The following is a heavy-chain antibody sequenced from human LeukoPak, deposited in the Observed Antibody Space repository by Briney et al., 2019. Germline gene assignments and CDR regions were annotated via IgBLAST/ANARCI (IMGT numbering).Heavy chain of an antibody. V-gene: IGHV1-18*01. CDR2: ISAYNSNT. D-gene: IGHD3-9*01. CDR3: AREGSWRYFDWLPSAPPTDNWFDP. CDR1: GYTFTSYG. J-gene: IGHJ5*02. Sequence: GASVKVSCTASGYTFTSYGINWVRQAPGQGLEWMGWISAYNSNTNYAQKLQGRVTMTTDTSTSTAYMELRSLRSEDTAVYYCAREGSWRYFDWLPSAPPTDNWFDPWGQGTLVTVSS.